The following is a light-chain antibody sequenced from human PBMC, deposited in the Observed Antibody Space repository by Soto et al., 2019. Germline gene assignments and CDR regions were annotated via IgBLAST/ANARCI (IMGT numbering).Light chain of an antibody. CDR3: SSYAGSNNYV. V-gene: IGLV2-8*01. Sequence: QSALTQPPSASGSPGQSVTISCTGTSSDVGGYNFVSWYQQHPGKAPKLMIYEVSKRHSGVPDRFCGSKSGNTASLNVSGLQAEDEADYYCSSYAGSNNYVFGTGTKLTVL. CDR1: SSDVGGYNF. CDR2: EVS. J-gene: IGLJ1*01.